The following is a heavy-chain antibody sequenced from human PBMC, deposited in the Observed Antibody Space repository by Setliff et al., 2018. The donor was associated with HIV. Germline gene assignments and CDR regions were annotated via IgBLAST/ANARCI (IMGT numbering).Heavy chain of an antibody. CDR2: IYYNGIT. Sequence: PSETLSLTCTVSGGSINNGAYYWSWIRHQPGRGLEWIGNIYYNGITHYNPSLKSRLSISIDTSKNQFYLQLNSVTAAGTSVFYCAREIVRVALDIWGPGTAVTVSS. D-gene: IGHD3-16*02. CDR3: AREIVRVALDI. V-gene: IGHV4-31*03. J-gene: IGHJ3*02. CDR1: GGSINNGAYY.